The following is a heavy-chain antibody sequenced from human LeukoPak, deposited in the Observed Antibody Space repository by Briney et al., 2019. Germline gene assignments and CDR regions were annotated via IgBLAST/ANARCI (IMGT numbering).Heavy chain of an antibody. CDR1: GFTFSSYA. CDR3: ARPLYDILTGYYSGDY. V-gene: IGHV3-23*01. D-gene: IGHD3-9*01. Sequence: GGSLRLSCAASGFTFSSYAMSWVRQAPGKGLEWASAISGSGGSTYYADSVKGRFTISRDNSKSTLYLQMNSLRAEDTAVYYCARPLYDILTGYYSGDYWGQGTLVTVSS. CDR2: ISGSGGST. J-gene: IGHJ4*02.